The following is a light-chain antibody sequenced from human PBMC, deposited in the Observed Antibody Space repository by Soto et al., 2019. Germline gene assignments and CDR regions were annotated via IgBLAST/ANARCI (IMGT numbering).Light chain of an antibody. Sequence: DIQMTQSPSSLSASVGDRVTITCRASQDISNYLNWYQQRPGKAPKPLIYDASNLARGVPSRFSGTRSGTHFTFAITSLQPEDVATYYCHQSDSLPITFGQGTRLEI. V-gene: IGKV1-33*01. CDR1: QDISNY. J-gene: IGKJ5*01. CDR3: HQSDSLPIT. CDR2: DAS.